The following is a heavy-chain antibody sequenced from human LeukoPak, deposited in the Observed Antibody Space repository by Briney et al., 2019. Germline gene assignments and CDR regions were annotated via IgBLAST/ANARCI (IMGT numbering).Heavy chain of an antibody. CDR3: ARKTTASGFDY. J-gene: IGHJ4*02. CDR2: ISSSGNTI. CDR1: RFTFSSYE. V-gene: IGHV3-48*03. Sequence: GGSLRLSCAASRFTFSSYEMNWVRHAPGKRQEGVSYISSSGNTIYYADSVKGRFTISRDNAKNSLYLQMNSLRAEDTAVYYCARKTTASGFDYWGQGTLVTVSS. D-gene: IGHD1-1*01.